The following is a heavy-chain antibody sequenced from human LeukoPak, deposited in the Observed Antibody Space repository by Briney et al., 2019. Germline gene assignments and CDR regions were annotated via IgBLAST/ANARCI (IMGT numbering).Heavy chain of an antibody. CDR2: IYPGDSDT. Sequence: GESLKISGKGSGYSFTSYWIGWERLMPGKGPEWMGIIYPGDSDTRYSPSLQGQVTIPADKSISTAYLQWSSLKASDTAMYYCARQYCGGDCYSAAYYFDYWGQVTLVTVSS. J-gene: IGHJ4*02. D-gene: IGHD2-21*02. CDR1: GYSFTSYW. V-gene: IGHV5-51*01. CDR3: ARQYCGGDCYSAAYYFDY.